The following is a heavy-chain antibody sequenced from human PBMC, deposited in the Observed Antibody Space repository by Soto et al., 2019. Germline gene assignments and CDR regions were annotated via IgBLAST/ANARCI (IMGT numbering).Heavy chain of an antibody. CDR3: ARAHLSPVWLVPGYYYYGMDV. D-gene: IGHD6-19*01. CDR1: GGSISSYY. J-gene: IGHJ6*02. CDR2: IYYSGST. Sequence: SETLSLTCTVSGGSISSYYWSWIRQPPGKGLEWIGYIYYSGSTNYNPSLKSRVTISVDTSKNQFSLKLSSVTAADTAVYYCARAHLSPVWLVPGYYYYGMDVWGQGTTVTVSS. V-gene: IGHV4-59*01.